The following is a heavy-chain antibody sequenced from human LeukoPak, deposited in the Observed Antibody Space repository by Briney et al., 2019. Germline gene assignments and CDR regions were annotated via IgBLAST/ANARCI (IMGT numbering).Heavy chain of an antibody. CDR1: SGSFSGYY. CDR2: INHSGST. Sequence: PSETLSLTCAVYSGSFSGYYWSWIRQPPGKGLEWIGEINHSGSTNYNPSLKSRVTISVDTSKNQFSLKLSSVTAADTAVYYCALEARVKYYFDYWGQGTMVTVSS. CDR3: ALEARVKYYFDY. D-gene: IGHD2-21*01. J-gene: IGHJ4*02. V-gene: IGHV4-34*01.